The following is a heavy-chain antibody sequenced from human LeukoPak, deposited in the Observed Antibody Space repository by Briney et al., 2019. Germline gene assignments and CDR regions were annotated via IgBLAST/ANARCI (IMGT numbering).Heavy chain of an antibody. CDR1: GGSISSYY. CDR2: IYYSGST. D-gene: IGHD6-13*01. J-gene: IGHJ6*02. Sequence: PSETLSLTCTVSGGSISSYYWSWIRQPPGKGLEWIGYIYYSGSTNYNPSLKSRVTISVDTSKSQFSLKLSSVTAADTAVYYCARVKIAAAGTGYYYYGMDVWGQGTTVTVSS. CDR3: ARVKIAAAGTGYYYYGMDV. V-gene: IGHV4-59*01.